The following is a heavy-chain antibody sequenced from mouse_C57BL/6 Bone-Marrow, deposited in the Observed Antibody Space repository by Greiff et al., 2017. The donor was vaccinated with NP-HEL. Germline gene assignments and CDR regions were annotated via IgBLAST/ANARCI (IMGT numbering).Heavy chain of an antibody. D-gene: IGHD2-3*01. CDR3: ASDDGYGMDY. CDR2: IWGVGST. Sequence: VHLVESGPGLVAPSHLLSITCTVSGFSLTSYGVDWVRQSPGKGLEWLGVIWGVGSTNYNSALKSRLSISKDNSKSQVFLKMNSLHTDDTAMYYCASDDGYGMDYWGQGTSVTVSS. V-gene: IGHV2-6*01. CDR1: GFSLTSYG. J-gene: IGHJ4*01.